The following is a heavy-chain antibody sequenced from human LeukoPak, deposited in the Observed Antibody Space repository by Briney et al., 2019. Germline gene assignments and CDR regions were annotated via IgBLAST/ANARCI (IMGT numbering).Heavy chain of an antibody. V-gene: IGHV2-5*01. J-gene: IGHJ4*02. CDR1: GFSLNTPGEG. CDR2: IYWNDDK. Sequence: STPTLANPAPTLTLTCTYSGFSLNTPGEGVGWIRQPPGKALDRHTLIYWNDDKRYSPSLKSRLNIPKDTSKNQVVLTITNMDPVDTATCYCAHRRDRSGGDYFHYWGQGTLVTVSS. D-gene: IGHD3-22*01. CDR3: AHRRDRSGGDYFHY.